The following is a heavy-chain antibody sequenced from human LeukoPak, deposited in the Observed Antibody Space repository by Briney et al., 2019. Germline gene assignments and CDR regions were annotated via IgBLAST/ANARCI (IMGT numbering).Heavy chain of an antibody. V-gene: IGHV3-74*01. CDR2: INTDGSST. D-gene: IGHD4-11*01. J-gene: IGHJ4*02. CDR1: GFTFSSYA. Sequence: GGSLRLSCAASGFTFSSYAMSWVRQAPGKGLEWVSRINTDGSSTSYADSVKGRFTISRDNAKNTLYLQMNSLRAEDTAVYYCARALHTHLDYWGQGTLVTVSS. CDR3: ARALHTHLDY.